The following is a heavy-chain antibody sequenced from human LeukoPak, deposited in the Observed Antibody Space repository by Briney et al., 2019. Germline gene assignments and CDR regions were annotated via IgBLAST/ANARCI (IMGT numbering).Heavy chain of an antibody. CDR3: ARDRDYDILTGYYGDY. D-gene: IGHD3-9*01. CDR1: ELSFSRYS. CDR2: ISSSGNHI. Sequence: GGSLRLSCIDSELSFSRYSMNWVRQAPGKGLEWVSSISSSGNHIYYSDSVKGRFTISRDNAKNSLYLQMNTLRAEDTAVYYCARDRDYDILTGYYGDYWGQGTLVTVSS. J-gene: IGHJ4*02. V-gene: IGHV3-21*01.